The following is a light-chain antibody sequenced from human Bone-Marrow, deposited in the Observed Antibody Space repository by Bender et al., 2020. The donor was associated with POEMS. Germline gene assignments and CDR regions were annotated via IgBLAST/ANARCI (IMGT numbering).Light chain of an antibody. Sequence: QSALTQPASVSGSPGQSITIACPGTSSDVGFYNLVSWYQQHPGKAPKLLIYEVKKRPSGVSNRFSGSKSGNTAFLTISGLQAEDEADYYCAVWDDSLNGWVFGGGTKLTVL. J-gene: IGLJ3*02. V-gene: IGLV2-23*02. CDR2: EVK. CDR1: SSDVGFYNL. CDR3: AVWDDSLNGWV.